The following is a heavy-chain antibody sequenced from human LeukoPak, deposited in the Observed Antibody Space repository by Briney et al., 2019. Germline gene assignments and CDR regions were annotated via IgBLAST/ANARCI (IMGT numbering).Heavy chain of an antibody. Sequence: GGSLRLSCAASGFTFSNYAMSWVRQAPGKGLEWVSAISGSGGSTYYADSVKGRFTISRDNSKNTLYLQMNSLRAEDTAVYYCAKDTRTMIVVASDYWGQGTLVTVSS. J-gene: IGHJ4*02. V-gene: IGHV3-23*01. CDR3: AKDTRTMIVVASDY. CDR1: GFTFSNYA. D-gene: IGHD3-22*01. CDR2: ISGSGGST.